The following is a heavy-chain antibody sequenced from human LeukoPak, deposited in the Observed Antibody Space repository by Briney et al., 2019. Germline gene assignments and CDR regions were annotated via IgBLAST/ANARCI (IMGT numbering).Heavy chain of an antibody. CDR3: TTHRDYSSSPTFDY. Sequence: GGSLRLSCAASGFTFSNFWLHWVRQAPGKGLEWVSRITSDGSNINYADSVQGRFTISRDNAKNTLYLQMNSLRAEDTAVYYCTTHRDYSSSPTFDYWGQGTLVTVSS. V-gene: IGHV3-74*01. CDR1: GFTFSNFW. J-gene: IGHJ4*02. CDR2: ITSDGSNI. D-gene: IGHD6-13*01.